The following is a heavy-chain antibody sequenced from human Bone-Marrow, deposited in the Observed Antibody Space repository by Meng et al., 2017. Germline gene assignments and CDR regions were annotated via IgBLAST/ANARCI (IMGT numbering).Heavy chain of an antibody. CDR1: GGIFSNYV. CDR3: ARKAGNCISTTCYSLDY. D-gene: IGHD2-2*01. J-gene: IGHJ4*02. CDR2: INAVFGTT. Sequence: QDQLVHSGAEAMKPGASVKVCCKGLGGIFSNYVIGWVRQAPGQGLEWMGGINAVFGTTNYAQKFQDRVTITSDESTSTVYMELTRLTSEDTAVYFCARKAGNCISTTCYSLDYWGQGTLVTVSS. V-gene: IGHV1-69*05.